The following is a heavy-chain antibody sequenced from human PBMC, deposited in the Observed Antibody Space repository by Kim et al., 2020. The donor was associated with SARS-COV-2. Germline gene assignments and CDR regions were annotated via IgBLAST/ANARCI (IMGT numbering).Heavy chain of an antibody. D-gene: IGHD3-22*01. CDR1: GYSFTSYW. J-gene: IGHJ6*03. CDR3: VRLYYGSSCYYWGNYYYYMND. V-gene: IGHV5-51*01. CDR2: IYPGDSDT. Sequence: GESLKISCKGSGYSFTSYWIGWVRQMPGKGLECMGIIYPGDSDTRYSPSFQGQVTISADKSISTAYLQWSSLKASDTAMYYCVRLYYGSSCYYWGNYYYYMNDWGQENSVTVSS.